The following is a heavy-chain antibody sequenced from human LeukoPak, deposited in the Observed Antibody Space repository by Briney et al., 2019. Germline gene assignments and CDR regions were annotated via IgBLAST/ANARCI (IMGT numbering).Heavy chain of an antibody. CDR3: ARDRSEMATTRTFDY. D-gene: IGHD5-24*01. V-gene: IGHV1-69*05. J-gene: IGHJ4*02. Sequence: SVKVSCKASGGTFSSYAISWVRQAPGQGLKWMGGIIPIFGTANYAQKFQGRVTITTDESTSTAYMELSSLRSEDTAVYYCARDRSEMATTRTFDYWGQGTLVTVSS. CDR2: IIPIFGTA. CDR1: GGTFSSYA.